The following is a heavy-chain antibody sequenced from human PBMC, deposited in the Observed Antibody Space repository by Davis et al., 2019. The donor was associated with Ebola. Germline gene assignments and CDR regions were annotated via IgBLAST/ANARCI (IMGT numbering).Heavy chain of an antibody. CDR2: IRSKANSYAT. CDR1: GFTFSGSA. V-gene: IGHV3-73*01. Sequence: GESLKISCAASGFTFSGSAMHWVRQASGKGLEWVGRIRSKANSYATAYAASVKGRFTISRDDSKNTAYLQMNSLKTEDTAVYYCSCSGSPFDYWGQGTLVTVSS. CDR3: SCSGSPFDY. D-gene: IGHD1-26*01. J-gene: IGHJ4*02.